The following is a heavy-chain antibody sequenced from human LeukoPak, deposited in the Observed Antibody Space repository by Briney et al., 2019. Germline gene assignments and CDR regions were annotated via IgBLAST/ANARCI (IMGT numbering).Heavy chain of an antibody. J-gene: IGHJ4*02. V-gene: IGHV3-21*01. CDR2: VSSSSSYI. Sequence: GGSLRLSCAASGFTFSSYSMNWVRQAQGKGLEWVSSVSSSSSYIYYADSVKGRFTISRDNAKNSLYLQMNSLRAEDTAVYYCASGGQLDYFDYWGQGTLVTVSS. CDR1: GFTFSSYS. D-gene: IGHD3-16*01. CDR3: ASGGQLDYFDY.